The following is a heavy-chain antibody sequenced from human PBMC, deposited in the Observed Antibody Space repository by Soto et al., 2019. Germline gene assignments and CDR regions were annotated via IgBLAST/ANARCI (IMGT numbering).Heavy chain of an antibody. CDR3: TKEKSVMYSGYDAFDI. Sequence: GGSLRLSCAGSGSTFTDFTMTWVRQAPGKGLEWVSAISGDGLSTYYAGSVKGRFTISRDNADNSLYLQMNSLRAEDTAVYYCTKEKSVMYSGYDAFDIWGRGTMVTVSS. CDR2: ISGDGLST. J-gene: IGHJ3*02. CDR1: GSTFTDFT. V-gene: IGHV3-23*01. D-gene: IGHD5-12*01.